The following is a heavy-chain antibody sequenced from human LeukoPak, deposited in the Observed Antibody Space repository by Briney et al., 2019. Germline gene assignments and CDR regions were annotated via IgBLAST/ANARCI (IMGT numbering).Heavy chain of an antibody. J-gene: IGHJ6*03. CDR3: ARGRGRYYYYYYMDV. Sequence: PSETLSLTCAVYGGSFSGYYWSWIRQPPEKGLEWIGEINHSGSTNYNPSLKSRVTISVDTSKNQFSLKLSSVTAADTAVYYCARGRGRYYYYYYMDVWGKGTTVTVSS. CDR2: INHSGST. V-gene: IGHV4-34*01. CDR1: GGSFSGYY. D-gene: IGHD3-10*01.